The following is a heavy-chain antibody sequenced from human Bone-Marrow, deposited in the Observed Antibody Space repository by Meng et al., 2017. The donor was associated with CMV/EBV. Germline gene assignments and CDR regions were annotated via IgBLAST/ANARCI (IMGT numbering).Heavy chain of an antibody. CDR2: ISYDGSNK. CDR3: ARDARDIVVVPAAISLYYYYYYGMDV. V-gene: IGHV3-30*04. J-gene: IGHJ6*02. Sequence: GESLKISCAASGFTFSSYAMHWVRQAPGKGLEWVAVISYDGSNKYYADSVKGRFTISRDNSKNTLYLQMNSLRAEDTAVYYCARDARDIVVVPAAISLYYYYYYGMDVWGQGTTVTVSS. CDR1: GFTFSSYA. D-gene: IGHD2-2*02.